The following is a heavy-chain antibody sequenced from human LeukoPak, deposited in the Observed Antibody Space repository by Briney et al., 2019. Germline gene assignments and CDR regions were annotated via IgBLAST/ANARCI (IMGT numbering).Heavy chain of an antibody. CDR3: ARARPNYYDSSGYYY. Sequence: ASVKVSCKASGGTFSSYAISWVRQAPGQGLEWMGGIIPIYGAANYAQKFQGRVTVTTDASTSTAYMELSSLRSEDTAVYYCARARPNYYDSSGYYYWGQGTLVTVSS. CDR2: IIPIYGAA. J-gene: IGHJ4*02. V-gene: IGHV1-69*05. CDR1: GGTFSSYA. D-gene: IGHD3-22*01.